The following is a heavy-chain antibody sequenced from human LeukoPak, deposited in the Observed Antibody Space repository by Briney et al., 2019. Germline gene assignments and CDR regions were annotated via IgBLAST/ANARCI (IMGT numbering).Heavy chain of an antibody. D-gene: IGHD2-15*01. V-gene: IGHV4-59*01. CDR1: GVSISSYY. CDR3: ARFPGSAEYRHYYYMDG. Sequence: KASETLSLTCTVSGVSISSYYWSWIRQPPGKGLEWIGYIYYSGSTNYNPSLKSRVTISVDTSKNQFSLKLSSVTAADTAVYYCARFPGSAEYRHYYYMDGWGKGTTVTVS. J-gene: IGHJ6*03. CDR2: IYYSGST.